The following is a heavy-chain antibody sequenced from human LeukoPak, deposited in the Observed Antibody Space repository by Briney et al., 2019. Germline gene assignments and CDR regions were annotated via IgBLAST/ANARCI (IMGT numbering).Heavy chain of an antibody. Sequence: GGSLRLSCAASGFTFSSYWMHWVRQAPGKGLVWVSRINSDGSSTRYADSVKGRFTISRDNSKNTLYLQMGSLRAEDMAVYYCAREQYQLLYVYYYYYMDVWGKGTTVTVSS. CDR1: GFTFSSYW. J-gene: IGHJ6*03. V-gene: IGHV3-74*01. CDR2: INSDGSST. D-gene: IGHD2-2*02. CDR3: AREQYQLLYVYYYYYMDV.